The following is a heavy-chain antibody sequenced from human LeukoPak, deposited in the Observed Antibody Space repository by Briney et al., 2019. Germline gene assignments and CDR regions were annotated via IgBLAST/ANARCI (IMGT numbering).Heavy chain of an antibody. V-gene: IGHV4-59*08. Sequence: SETLSLTCTVSGGSISPFYWSWIRQPPGKGLEWIAYIYYSGSTAYNPSLKSRVAISVDTSNNQVSLKLSSVTAADTAVYYCARGARNDFDYWGQGTLVTVSS. CDR3: ARGARNDFDY. CDR2: IYYSGST. CDR1: GGSISPFY. J-gene: IGHJ4*02. D-gene: IGHD3-16*01.